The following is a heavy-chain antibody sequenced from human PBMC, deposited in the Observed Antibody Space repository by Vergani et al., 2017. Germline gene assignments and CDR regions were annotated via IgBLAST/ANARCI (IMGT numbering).Heavy chain of an antibody. J-gene: IGHJ5*02. CDR2: TWYDGNNK. Sequence: QVQLVESGGGVVQPGRSLRLSCAASGFTFNQYGMHWVRQAPGKGLEWVAVTWYDGNNKQYADSVKGRFTISRDNSKSTMYLQMNSLRDEDMGVYYCARDLRLLYNRFDPWGQGTLSPSPQ. CDR1: GFTFNQYG. CDR3: ARDLRLLYNRFDP. D-gene: IGHD1-14*01. V-gene: IGHV3-33*01.